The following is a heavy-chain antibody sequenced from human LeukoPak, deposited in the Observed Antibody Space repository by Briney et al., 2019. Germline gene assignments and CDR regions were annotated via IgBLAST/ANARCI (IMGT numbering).Heavy chain of an antibody. CDR2: IIPIFGTA. J-gene: IGHJ4*02. V-gene: IGHV1-69*05. CDR1: GGTFSSYA. CDR3: ARDCSSTSCRPL. D-gene: IGHD2-2*01. Sequence: ASVKVSCKASGGTFSSYAISWVRQAPGLGLEWMGGIIPIFGTANYAQKFQGRVTITTDESTSTAYMELSSLRSEDTAVYYCARDCSSTSCRPLWGQGTLVTVSS.